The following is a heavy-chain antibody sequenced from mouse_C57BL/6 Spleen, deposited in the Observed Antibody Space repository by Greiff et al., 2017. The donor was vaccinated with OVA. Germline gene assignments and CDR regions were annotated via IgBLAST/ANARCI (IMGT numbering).Heavy chain of an antibody. J-gene: IGHJ2*01. CDR1: GYTFTDYN. D-gene: IGHD2-3*01. Sequence: EVQLQQSGPELVKPGASVKMSCTASGYTFTDYNMHWVKQSHGKSLEWIGYINPNNGGTGYTQKFKGKATLTVNNSSSTAYMELRSLKSEDSAVYYCASYDGYGGYYFDDWGQGTTLTVSS. CDR2: INPNNGGT. V-gene: IGHV1-22*01. CDR3: ASYDGYGGYYFDD.